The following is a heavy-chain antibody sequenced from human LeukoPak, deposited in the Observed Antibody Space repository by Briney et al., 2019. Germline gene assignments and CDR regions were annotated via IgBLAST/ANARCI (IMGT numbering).Heavy chain of an antibody. J-gene: IGHJ1*01. CDR1: GGSISSSSYY. V-gene: IGHV4-39*01. Sequence: SETLSLTCTVSGGSISSSSYYWGWIRQPPGKGLEWIGSIYYSSSTYYNPSLKSRVTISADTSKNQFSLKLTSVTAADTAVYYCARQRNYVSGAEYFEHWGQGTLVTVSS. CDR2: IYYSSST. CDR3: ARQRNYVSGAEYFEH. D-gene: IGHD3-16*01.